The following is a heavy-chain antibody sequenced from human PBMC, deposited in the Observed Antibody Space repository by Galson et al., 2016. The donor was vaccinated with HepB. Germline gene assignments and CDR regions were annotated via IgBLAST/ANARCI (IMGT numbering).Heavy chain of an antibody. CDR3: AKVGRFGSGSFLKPFDS. CDR1: GFAFVNYA. V-gene: IGHV3-23*01. J-gene: IGHJ4*02. Sequence: SLRLSCAASGFAFVNYAMNWVRQAPGKGLEWVSGISESGVTTYYATSVRGRSTISRDNPSNTLFLQMNSLRVEDTAVYYCAKVGRFGSGSFLKPFDSWGQGILVTVSS. CDR2: ISESGVTT. D-gene: IGHD3-10*01.